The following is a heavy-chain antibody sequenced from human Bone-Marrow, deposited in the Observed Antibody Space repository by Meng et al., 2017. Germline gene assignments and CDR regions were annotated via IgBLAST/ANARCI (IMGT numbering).Heavy chain of an antibody. Sequence: QVQLVQAGAEVKKPGASVKVSCKASGYTFTGYYMHWVRQAPGQGLEWMGRINPNSGGTNYAQKFQGRVTMTRDTSISTAYMELSRLRSDDTAVYYCAVHYYGSGSSTFDYWGQGTLVTVSS. D-gene: IGHD3-10*01. CDR3: AVHYYGSGSSTFDY. V-gene: IGHV1-2*06. CDR2: INPNSGGT. J-gene: IGHJ4*02. CDR1: GYTFTGYY.